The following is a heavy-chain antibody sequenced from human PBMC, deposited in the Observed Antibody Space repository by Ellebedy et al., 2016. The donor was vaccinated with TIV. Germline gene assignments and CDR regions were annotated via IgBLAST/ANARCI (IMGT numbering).Heavy chain of an antibody. CDR2: ISGSGDIT. D-gene: IGHD4-17*01. V-gene: IGHV3-23*01. CDR1: GVAFSNYV. Sequence: PGGSLRLSCAASGVAFSNYVMPCVRQAPGKGLEWVSPISGSGDITSYADSVKGRFTISRDNSKRTVDLQMRSVRAEDTAVYFCAKDRTSGDGYWVFDSWGQGTMVSVSS. CDR3: AKDRTSGDGYWVFDS. J-gene: IGHJ4*02.